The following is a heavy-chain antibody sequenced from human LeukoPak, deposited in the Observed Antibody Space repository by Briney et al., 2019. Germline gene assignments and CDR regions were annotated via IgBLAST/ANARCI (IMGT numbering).Heavy chain of an antibody. CDR2: IYHSGST. CDR3: AREYQWLFTRALYWYFDL. Sequence: SQTLSLTCAVSGGSISSGGYSWSWIRQPPGKGLEWIGYIYHSGSTYYNPSLKSRVTISVDRSKNQFSLKLSSVTAADTAVYYCAREYQWLFTRALYWYFDLWGRGTLVTVSS. J-gene: IGHJ2*01. CDR1: GGSISSGGYS. V-gene: IGHV4-30-2*01. D-gene: IGHD3-22*01.